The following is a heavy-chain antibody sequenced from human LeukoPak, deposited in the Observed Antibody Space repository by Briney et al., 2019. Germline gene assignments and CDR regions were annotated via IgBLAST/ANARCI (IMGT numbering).Heavy chain of an antibody. CDR2: IRYDGSNK. Sequence: GGSLRLSCAASGFTFSSYCMHWVRQAPGKGLEWVAFIRYDGSNKYYADSVKGRFTISRDNSKNTLYLQMNSLRAEDTAVYYCAKDVDSSGWYYFDYWGQGTLVTVSS. V-gene: IGHV3-30*02. CDR1: GFTFSSYC. D-gene: IGHD6-19*01. CDR3: AKDVDSSGWYYFDY. J-gene: IGHJ4*02.